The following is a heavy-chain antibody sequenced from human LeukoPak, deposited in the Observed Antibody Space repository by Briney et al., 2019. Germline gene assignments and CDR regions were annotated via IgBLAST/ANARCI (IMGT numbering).Heavy chain of an antibody. D-gene: IGHD3-10*01. CDR2: IYYSGST. V-gene: IGHV4-59*08. CDR3: ARWVRGRRYFDY. Sequence: KPSETLSLTCTVSGGSISSYYWSWIRQPPGKGLEWIGYIYYSGSTNYNPSLKSRVTISVDTSKNQFSLKLSSVTAADTAVYYCARWVRGRRYFDYWGQGTLVTVSS. J-gene: IGHJ4*02. CDR1: GGSISSYY.